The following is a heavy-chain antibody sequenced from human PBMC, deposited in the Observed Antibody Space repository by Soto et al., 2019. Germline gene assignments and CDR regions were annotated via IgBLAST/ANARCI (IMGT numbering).Heavy chain of an antibody. CDR1: GYSISSGYY. V-gene: IGHV4-38-2*01. Sequence: SETLSLTCAVSGYSISSGYYWGWLRQPPGKGLEWIGSIYHGGSTYYNPSLKSRVTISVDTSKNQFSLKLSSVTAADTAVYYCARITPTVTTSILDYWGQGTLVTVSS. D-gene: IGHD4-17*01. J-gene: IGHJ4*02. CDR2: IYHGGST. CDR3: ARITPTVTTSILDY.